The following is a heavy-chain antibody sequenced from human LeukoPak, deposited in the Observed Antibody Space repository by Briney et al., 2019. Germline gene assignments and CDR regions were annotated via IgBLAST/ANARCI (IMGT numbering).Heavy chain of an antibody. Sequence: GGSLRLSCAASGFTFDDYLMHWVRQAPGKGLEWVSLISWDGDTTYYADSVKGRFTISRDNSKNSLYLQMNSPRIEDTALYHCAKARGLIGGAFDIWGQGTMVTVSS. V-gene: IGHV3-43*01. CDR3: AKARGLIGGAFDI. CDR2: ISWDGDTT. J-gene: IGHJ3*02. CDR1: GFTFDDYL. D-gene: IGHD3-22*01.